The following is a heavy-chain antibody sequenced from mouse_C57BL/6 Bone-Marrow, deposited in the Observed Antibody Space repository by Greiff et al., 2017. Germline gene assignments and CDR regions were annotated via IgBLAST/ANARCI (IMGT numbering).Heavy chain of an antibody. Sequence: EVKVEESGPGLVKPSQSLSLTCSVTGYSITSGYYWNWIRQFPGNKLEWMGYISYDGSNNYNPSLKNRISITRDTSKNQFFLKLNSVTTEDTATYYCARDYDYDVLYAMDYWGQGTSVTVSS. CDR1: GYSITSGYY. V-gene: IGHV3-6*01. D-gene: IGHD2-4*01. CDR2: ISYDGSN. J-gene: IGHJ4*01. CDR3: ARDYDYDVLYAMDY.